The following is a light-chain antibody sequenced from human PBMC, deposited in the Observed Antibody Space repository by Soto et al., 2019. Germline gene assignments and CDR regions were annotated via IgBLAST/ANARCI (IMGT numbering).Light chain of an antibody. CDR2: WAS. CDR3: QQYYNSPLT. CDR1: QSVLSSSDNRSY. V-gene: IGKV4-1*01. J-gene: IGKJ4*01. Sequence: DIVMTQSPHSLAVSLGERATIHCKSSQSVLSSSDNRSYLAWYQQKAGQSPKLLIYWASSRESGVPDRFSGAGSGTDFTLNISSLQAEDVAVYYCQQYYNSPLTFGGGTKVDIK.